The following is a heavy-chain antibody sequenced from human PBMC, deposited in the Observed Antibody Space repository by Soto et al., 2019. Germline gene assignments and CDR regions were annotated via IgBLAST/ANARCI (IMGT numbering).Heavy chain of an antibody. CDR2: INAGNGNT. V-gene: IGHV1-3*01. CDR1: GYTFTSYA. Sequence: ASVKVSCKASGYTFTSYAMHWVRQAPGQRLEWMGWINAGNGNTKYSQKVQGRVTITRDTSASTAYMEVSSLRSEDTAGYDCGRDMVLLWFGESDAFDIWGQGTMVTVSS. J-gene: IGHJ3*02. D-gene: IGHD3-10*01. CDR3: GRDMVLLWFGESDAFDI.